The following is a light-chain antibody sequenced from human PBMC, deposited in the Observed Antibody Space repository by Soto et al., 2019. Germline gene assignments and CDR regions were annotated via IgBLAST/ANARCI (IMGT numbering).Light chain of an antibody. J-gene: IGKJ1*01. CDR2: AAS. Sequence: DIQLTQSPSFPSASVGSRVNITCRASQSISRYLNWYQQKPGKAPKLLIYAASSLQSGVPSRFSGSGSATDFTLTISSLKPEDFANYYCQQSYSTPTWTFGQGTKVDI. CDR1: QSISRY. CDR3: QQSYSTPTWT. V-gene: IGKV1-39*01.